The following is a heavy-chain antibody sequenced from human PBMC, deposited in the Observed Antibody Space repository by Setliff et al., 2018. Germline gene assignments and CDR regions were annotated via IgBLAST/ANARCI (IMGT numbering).Heavy chain of an antibody. J-gene: IGHJ4*02. Sequence: SETLSLTCSVSGDSMSGASIWSWIRQPPGRGLEFMGYVFPNGASKYDPSFKSRLTISVDTSKNQFSLKLTSVTAADTAFYFCAKGGTYRYLDFWGQGTLVTVSS. CDR3: AKGGTYRYLDF. CDR2: VFPNGAS. V-gene: IGHV4-59*01. D-gene: IGHD5-18*01. CDR1: GDSMSGAS.